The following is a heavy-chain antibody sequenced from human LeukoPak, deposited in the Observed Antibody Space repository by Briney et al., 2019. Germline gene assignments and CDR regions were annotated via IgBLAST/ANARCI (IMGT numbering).Heavy chain of an antibody. D-gene: IGHD3-16*02. J-gene: IGHJ4*02. CDR2: ISYDGSNK. CDR1: GFTFSSYA. Sequence: GGSLRLSCAASGFTFSSYAMHWVRQAPGKGLEWVAVISYDGSNKYYADSVKGRFTISRDNSKNTLYLQMNSLRAEDTAVYYCARDLSDYWGQGTLVTVSS. CDR3: ARDLSDY. V-gene: IGHV3-30*04.